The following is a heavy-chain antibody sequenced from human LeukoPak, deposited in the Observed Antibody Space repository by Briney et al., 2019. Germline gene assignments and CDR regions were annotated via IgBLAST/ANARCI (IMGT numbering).Heavy chain of an antibody. Sequence: GGSLRLSCAASGFTFSSYGMHWVRQAPGKGLEWVAVIWYDGSSKYYADSVKGRFTISRDNSKNTLYLQMNSLRAEDTAVYYCAKVAAAGSGYFDYWGQGTLVTVSS. D-gene: IGHD6-13*01. J-gene: IGHJ4*02. CDR3: AKVAAAGSGYFDY. CDR2: IWYDGSSK. CDR1: GFTFSSYG. V-gene: IGHV3-33*06.